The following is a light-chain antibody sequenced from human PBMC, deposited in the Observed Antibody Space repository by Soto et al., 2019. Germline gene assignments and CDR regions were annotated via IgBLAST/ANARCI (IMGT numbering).Light chain of an antibody. Sequence: QPVLTQPPSVSGAPGQTVTISSTGTTSNIGAGYDVHWFQQLPGTSPKLLIYGNTNRPSGVPDLFSGSKSGTSASLAITGLQPEDEADYYCQSYDSSLSGSYVFGTGTKVTVL. V-gene: IGLV1-40*01. J-gene: IGLJ1*01. CDR3: QSYDSSLSGSYV. CDR2: GNT. CDR1: TSNIGAGYD.